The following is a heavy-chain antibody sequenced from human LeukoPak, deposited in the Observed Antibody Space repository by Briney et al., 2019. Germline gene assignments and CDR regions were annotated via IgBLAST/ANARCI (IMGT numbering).Heavy chain of an antibody. CDR2: INHSGRT. J-gene: IGHJ4*02. V-gene: IGHV4-34*01. Sequence: PSETLSLTCAVYGGSFSGYYWSWIRQPPGKGLEWIGEINHSGRTNYNPSLKSRVTISVDTSKNQFSLKLSSVTAADTAVYYCARQNGDLSYWGQGTLVTVSS. D-gene: IGHD1-1*01. CDR3: ARQNGDLSY. CDR1: GGSFSGYY.